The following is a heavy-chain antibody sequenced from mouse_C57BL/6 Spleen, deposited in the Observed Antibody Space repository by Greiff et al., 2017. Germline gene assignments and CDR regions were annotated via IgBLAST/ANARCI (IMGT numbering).Heavy chain of an antibody. CDR1: GYTFTSYS. Sequence: VQLQQSGAELARPGASVKMSCKASGYTFTSYSMHWVKQRPGQGLEWIGYINPSSGYTKYNQKFKDKATLTEDKSSSTAYMQLSSLTSEDSAVYDCAIDYYSGSIYVSFDYWGQGTTLTVSS. J-gene: IGHJ2*01. CDR3: AIDYYSGSIYVSFDY. CDR2: INPSSGYT. V-gene: IGHV1-4*01. D-gene: IGHD1-1*01.